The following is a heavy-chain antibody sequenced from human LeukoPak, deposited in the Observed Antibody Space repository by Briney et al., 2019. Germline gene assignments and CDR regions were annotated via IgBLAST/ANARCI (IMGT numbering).Heavy chain of an antibody. CDR2: ISGSGGST. CDR1: GFTFSSYA. Sequence: PGGSLRLSCAASGFTFSSYAMSWVRQAPGKGLEWVSAISGSGGSTYFADSVKGRFTISRDNSKNTLYLQMNSLRAEDTAVSYCAKVAVVVITPRPVDYWGQGTLVTVSS. J-gene: IGHJ4*02. CDR3: AKVAVVVITPRPVDY. V-gene: IGHV3-23*01. D-gene: IGHD3-22*01.